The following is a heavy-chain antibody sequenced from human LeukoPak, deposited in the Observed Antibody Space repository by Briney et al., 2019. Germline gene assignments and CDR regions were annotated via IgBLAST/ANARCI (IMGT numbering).Heavy chain of an antibody. D-gene: IGHD1-26*01. CDR1: GGTFSSYA. CDR2: IIPIFGTA. J-gene: IGHJ4*02. Sequence: SVKVSCKASGGTFSSYAISWVRQAPGQGLEWMGGIIPIFGTANYAQKFQGRVTITTDESTSTAYMELSSLRSEDTAVYYCARPIVGATNPFDYWGQGTLVTVSS. CDR3: ARPIVGATNPFDY. V-gene: IGHV1-69*05.